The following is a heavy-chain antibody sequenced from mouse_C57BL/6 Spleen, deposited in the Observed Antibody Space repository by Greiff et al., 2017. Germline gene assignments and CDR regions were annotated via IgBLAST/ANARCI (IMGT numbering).Heavy chain of an antibody. J-gene: IGHJ2*01. Sequence: QVQLQQPGAELVMPGASVKLSCKASGYTFTSYWMHWVKQRPGQGLEWIGEIDPSDSYTNYNQKFKGKSTLTVDNSSSTAYMQLSSLTSEDSAVYYCARGGYYSNYFDYWGQGTTLTVSS. CDR3: ARGGYYSNYFDY. D-gene: IGHD2-5*01. CDR1: GYTFTSYW. V-gene: IGHV1-69*01. CDR2: IDPSDSYT.